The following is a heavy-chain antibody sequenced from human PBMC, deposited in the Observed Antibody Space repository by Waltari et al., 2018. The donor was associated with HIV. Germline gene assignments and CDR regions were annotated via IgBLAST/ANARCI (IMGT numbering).Heavy chain of an antibody. CDR3: ARERFGSSYFGY. D-gene: IGHD6-6*01. Sequence: EVQLVESGGGWVQPGGSLRLSCAASGLPFSSYAMNWVRQAPGKGLEWVSYISSSSTTINYADSVKGRFTISRDNAKNLLYLQMSSLRAEDTAVYFCARERFGSSYFGYWGQGTLVTVSS. J-gene: IGHJ4*02. V-gene: IGHV3-48*04. CDR2: ISSSSTTI. CDR1: GLPFSSYA.